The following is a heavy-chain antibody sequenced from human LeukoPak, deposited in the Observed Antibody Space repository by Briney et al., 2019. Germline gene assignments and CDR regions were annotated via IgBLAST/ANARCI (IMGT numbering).Heavy chain of an antibody. CDR2: ISGSSSYM. CDR3: ARGGVLWFGELSPTYFDY. V-gene: IGHV3-21*01. D-gene: IGHD3-10*01. J-gene: IGHJ4*02. CDR1: GFPFSAYS. Sequence: PGGSLRLSCAASGFPFSAYSMNWVRQAPGKGLEWVSSISGSSSYMFYADSVKGRFTISRDNAKNSLYLQMNSLRAEDTAVYYCARGGVLWFGELSPTYFDYWGQGTLVTVSS.